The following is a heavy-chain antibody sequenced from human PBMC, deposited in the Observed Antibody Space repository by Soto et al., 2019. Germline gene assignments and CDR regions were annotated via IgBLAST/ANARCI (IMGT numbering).Heavy chain of an antibody. CDR1: GGSISSSSYY. D-gene: IGHD3-22*01. V-gene: IGHV4-61*01. Sequence: SQTLSLTCTVSGGSISSSSYYWSWIRQPPGKGLEWIGYIYYSGSTNYNPSLKSRVTISVDTSKNQFPLKLSSVTAADTAVYYCARGNYYDSSGYYDYWGQGTLVTVSS. J-gene: IGHJ4*02. CDR2: IYYSGST. CDR3: ARGNYYDSSGYYDY.